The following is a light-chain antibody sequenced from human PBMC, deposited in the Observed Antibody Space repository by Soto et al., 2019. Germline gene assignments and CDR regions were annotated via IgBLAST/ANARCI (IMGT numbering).Light chain of an antibody. CDR3: QHYDNLPFT. V-gene: IGKV1-33*01. CDR2: DAS. Sequence: DIQMTQSPSSLSASVGDRVTITYQASQDISNYLNWYQQKPGKAPKLLIYDASNLETGVPSRFSGSVSGTDFTFSISSLHPEDIATYYCQHYDNLPFTFGPGTKVDIK. J-gene: IGKJ3*01. CDR1: QDISNY.